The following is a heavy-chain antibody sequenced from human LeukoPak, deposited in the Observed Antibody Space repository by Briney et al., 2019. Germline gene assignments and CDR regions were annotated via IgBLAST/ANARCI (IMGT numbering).Heavy chain of an antibody. Sequence: SETLSLTCTVSGGSISSYYWSWIRQPPGKGLEWIGYIYYSGSTNYNPSLKSRVTISVDTSKNQFSLKLSSVTAADTAVYYCATQTYSSGWFYIAFDIWGQGTMVTVSS. CDR1: GGSISSYY. D-gene: IGHD6-19*01. V-gene: IGHV4-59*08. CDR2: IYYSGST. CDR3: ATQTYSSGWFYIAFDI. J-gene: IGHJ3*02.